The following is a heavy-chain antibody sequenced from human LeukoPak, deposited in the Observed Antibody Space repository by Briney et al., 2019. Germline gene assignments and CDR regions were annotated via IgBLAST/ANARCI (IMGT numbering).Heavy chain of an antibody. V-gene: IGHV4-38-2*01. J-gene: IGHJ3*02. CDR1: GYSISSGYY. CDR2: IYHSGST. D-gene: IGHD3-10*01. Sequence: SETLSLTCAVSGYSISSGYYWGWIRQPPGKGLEWIGSIYHSGSTYYNPSLKSRVTISVDTSKNQFSLKLSSVTAADTAVYYCASITREAFDIWGQGTMVTVSS. CDR3: ASITREAFDI.